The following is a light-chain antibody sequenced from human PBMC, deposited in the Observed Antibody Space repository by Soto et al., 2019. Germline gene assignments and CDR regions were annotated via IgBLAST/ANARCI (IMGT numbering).Light chain of an antibody. Sequence: QSVLTQPASVSGSPGQSITISCSGSSSNIASRSVYWYQQLPGTAPKLLMYSSDLRPSGVPDRFSGSKSGTTASLAISGVQSEDEADYYCSTWDVSLNGWVFGGGTKLTVL. J-gene: IGLJ3*02. V-gene: IGLV1-44*01. CDR3: STWDVSLNGWV. CDR1: SSNIASRS. CDR2: SSD.